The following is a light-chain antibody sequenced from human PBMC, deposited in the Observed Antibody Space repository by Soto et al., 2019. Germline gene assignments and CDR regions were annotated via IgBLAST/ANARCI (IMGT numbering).Light chain of an antibody. CDR2: EVS. J-gene: IGLJ1*01. CDR1: SSDVGGYNY. CDR3: SSYAGSNNPPYV. V-gene: IGLV2-8*01. Sequence: QSVLTQPPSASGSPGQSVTISCTGTSSDVGGYNYVSWYQQHPGKAPKLMIYEVSKQPSGVPDRFSGSKSGNTASLTVSGLQAEDEADYYCSSYAGSNNPPYVFGTGTKVTVL.